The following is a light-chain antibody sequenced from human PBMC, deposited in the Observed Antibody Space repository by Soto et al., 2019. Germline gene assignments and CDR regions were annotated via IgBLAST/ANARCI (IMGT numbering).Light chain of an antibody. J-gene: IGKJ4*01. V-gene: IGKV3-15*01. CDR1: QSVSSY. Sequence: EIVLTQSPATLSLSPGERATLSCMASQSVSSYLAWYQQKPGQAPRLLIYDASTRATGIPVRFRGSGSGTEFTLTISSLQSEDSAVYYCHQYNNWLALTFGGGTKVDIK. CDR3: HQYNNWLALT. CDR2: DAS.